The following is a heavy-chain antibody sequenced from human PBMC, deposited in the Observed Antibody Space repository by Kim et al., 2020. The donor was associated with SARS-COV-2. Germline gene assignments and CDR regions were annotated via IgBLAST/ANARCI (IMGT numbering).Heavy chain of an antibody. V-gene: IGHV4-61*01. CDR2: IYYSGST. CDR3: AREGFGELLPGGMDV. Sequence: SETLSLTCTVSGGSVSSGSYYWSWIRQPPGKGLEWIGYIYYSGSTNYNPSLKSRVTISVDTSKNQFSLKLSSVTAADTAVYYCAREGFGELLPGGMDVWGQGTTVTVSS. CDR1: GGSVSSGSYY. J-gene: IGHJ6*02. D-gene: IGHD3-10*01.